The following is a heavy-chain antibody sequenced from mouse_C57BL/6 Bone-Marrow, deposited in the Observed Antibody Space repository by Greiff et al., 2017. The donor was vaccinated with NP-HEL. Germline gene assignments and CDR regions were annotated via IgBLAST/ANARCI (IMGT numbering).Heavy chain of an antibody. Sequence: VQLKESGGGLVQPKGSLKLSCAASGFTFNTYAMHWVRQAPGKGLEWVARIRSKSSNYATYYADSVKDRFTISRDDSQSMLYLQMNNLKTEDTAMYYCVKDSDYYGSSYVDWYFDVWGTGTTVTVSS. CDR1: GFTFNTYA. CDR3: VKDSDYYGSSYVDWYFDV. J-gene: IGHJ1*03. V-gene: IGHV10-3*01. D-gene: IGHD1-1*01. CDR2: IRSKSSNYAT.